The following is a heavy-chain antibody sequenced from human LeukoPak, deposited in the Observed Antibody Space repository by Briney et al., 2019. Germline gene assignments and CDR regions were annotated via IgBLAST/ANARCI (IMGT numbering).Heavy chain of an antibody. CDR3: ARDRSDILTGYNWFDP. CDR2: INPNSGGT. CDR1: GYTFTGYY. J-gene: IGHJ5*02. V-gene: IGHV1-2*02. D-gene: IGHD3-9*01. Sequence: ASVKVSCKASGYTFTGYYMHWVRQAPGQGLEWMGWINPNSGGTNYAQKFQGRVTMTRDTSISTAYMELSRLRSDDTAVYYCARDRSDILTGYNWFDPWGQGTLVTVSS.